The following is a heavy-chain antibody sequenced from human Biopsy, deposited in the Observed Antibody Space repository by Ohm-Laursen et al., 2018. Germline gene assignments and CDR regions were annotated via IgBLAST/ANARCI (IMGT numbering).Heavy chain of an antibody. CDR3: ARDNILYCTSTSCDLFGMDV. V-gene: IGHV4-59*01. CDR2: ITYRGST. CDR1: DGSIDNYH. Sequence: PSQTLSLTCTVSDGSIDNYHWTWIRQAPGKTLEWIGSITYRGSTYYNPSLKSRVTVSIHTSRNQFSLKLTSVTAADTAVYYCARDNILYCTSTSCDLFGMDVWGQGTTVTVSS. J-gene: IGHJ6*02. D-gene: IGHD2-2*01.